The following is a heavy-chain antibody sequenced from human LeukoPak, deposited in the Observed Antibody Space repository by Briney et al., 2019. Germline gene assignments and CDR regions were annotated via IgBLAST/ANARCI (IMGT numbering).Heavy chain of an antibody. CDR2: IWYDGSNK. D-gene: IGHD6-13*01. CDR1: GFTFSSYG. J-gene: IGHJ6*02. CDR3: ARVDGSWHYYYYGMDV. V-gene: IGHV3-33*01. Sequence: GRSLRLSCAASGFTFSSYGMHWVRQAPGKGLEWVAVIWYDGSNKYYADSVKGRFTISRDNSKNTLYLQMNSLRAEDTAVYYCARVDGSWHYYYYGMDVWGQGTTVTVSS.